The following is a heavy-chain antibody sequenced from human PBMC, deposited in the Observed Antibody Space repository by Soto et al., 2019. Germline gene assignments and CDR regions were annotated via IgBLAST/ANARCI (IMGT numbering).Heavy chain of an antibody. J-gene: IGHJ6*02. CDR1: GDTFDNSV. D-gene: IGHD2-2*01. CDR2: IAPIFGTT. Sequence: QVQLVQSGAEVKKPGSSVKVSCKTSGDTFDNSVLSWVRQAPGQGLEWMGGIAPIFGTTTYAQKFQGRVTMTADESTSTAYMELTSLRFEDTAVYFCAGPPSTRHDISYGMDVWGQGTTVTVSS. CDR3: AGPPSTRHDISYGMDV. V-gene: IGHV1-69*12.